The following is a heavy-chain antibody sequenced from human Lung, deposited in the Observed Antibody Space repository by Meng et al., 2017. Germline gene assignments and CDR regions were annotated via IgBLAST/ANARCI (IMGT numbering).Heavy chain of an antibody. D-gene: IGHD2/OR15-2a*01. CDR3: ARGGDFDP. J-gene: IGHJ5*02. V-gene: IGHV7-4-1*02. Sequence: QVHPVQSGSALKTPGAPVRVSCKASGYTFTTYNINCVRQAHGRGLEWMGWNSTNTGNPTYVQGFTGRFVFSLDTSVSTAYLQISSLEAADTAVYYCARGGDFDPWGQGTLVTVSS. CDR2: NSTNTGNP. CDR1: GYTFTTYN.